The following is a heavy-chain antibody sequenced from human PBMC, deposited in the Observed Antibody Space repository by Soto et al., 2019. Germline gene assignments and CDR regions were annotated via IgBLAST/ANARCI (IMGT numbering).Heavy chain of an antibody. Sequence: GGSLRLSCAASGFSFNAYSVIWVRQAPGKGLEWVSYINSSGRYTYYADSVKGRFTISRDNDKNSLYLQMHSLRADDTAVYYCARDASTGTVHFDFWGQGALVTVSS. CDR2: INSSGRYT. D-gene: IGHD1-1*01. J-gene: IGHJ4*02. V-gene: IGHV3-21*01. CDR3: ARDASTGTVHFDF. CDR1: GFSFNAYS.